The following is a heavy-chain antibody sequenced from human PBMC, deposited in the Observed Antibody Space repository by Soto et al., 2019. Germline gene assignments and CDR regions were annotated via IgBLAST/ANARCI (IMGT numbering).Heavy chain of an antibody. CDR3: VRDGTKTLRDWFDP. Sequence: XETLSLTCTVSGASISGFYWSGIRKSAGKGLEWIGRIYATGTTDYNPSLKSRVMMSVDTSKKQFSLKLRSVTAADTAVYYCVRDGTKTLRDWFDPWGQGISVTVSS. D-gene: IGHD1-1*01. CDR2: IYATGTT. CDR1: GASISGFY. J-gene: IGHJ5*02. V-gene: IGHV4-4*07.